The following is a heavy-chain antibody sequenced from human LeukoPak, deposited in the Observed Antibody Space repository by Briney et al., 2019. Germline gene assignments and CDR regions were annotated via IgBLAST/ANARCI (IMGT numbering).Heavy chain of an antibody. D-gene: IGHD2-2*01. CDR3: AREEGYCSSTSCHGLEIPH. CDR2: INPNSGGT. Sequence: GASVKVSCKASGYTFTGYYMHWVRQAPGQGLEWMGWINPNSGGTNYAQKFQGRVTMTRDTSISTAYMELSRLRSDDTAVYYCAREEGYCSSTSCHGLEIPHWGQGTLVTVSS. CDR1: GYTFTGYY. J-gene: IGHJ4*02. V-gene: IGHV1-2*02.